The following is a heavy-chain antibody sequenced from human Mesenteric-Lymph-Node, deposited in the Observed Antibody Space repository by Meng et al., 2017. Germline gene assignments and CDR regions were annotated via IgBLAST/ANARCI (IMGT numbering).Heavy chain of an antibody. J-gene: IGHJ6*02. D-gene: IGHD3-22*01. CDR1: GFTFSSYA. CDR3: ARDPGGGDSSGYYYHYYYGMDV. CDR2: IYSGGST. Sequence: GESLKISCAASGFTFSSYAMSWVRQAPGKGLEWVSVIYSGGSTYYADSVKGRFTISRDNSKNTLYLQMNSLRAEDTAVYYCARDPGGGDSSGYYYHYYYGMDVWGQGTTVTVSS. V-gene: IGHV3-66*02.